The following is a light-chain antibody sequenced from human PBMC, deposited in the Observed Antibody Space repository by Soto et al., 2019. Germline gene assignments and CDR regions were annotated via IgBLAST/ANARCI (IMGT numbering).Light chain of an antibody. CDR1: QNISNY. J-gene: IGKJ1*01. V-gene: IGKV3-11*01. Sequence: IVLTQSPATLSFSPGKRSTLSCMASQNISNYLIWYQQKPGQAPRLLIYDVSNRATGIPARFSGSGSGTDFTLTISSLEPEDFAVYYCQQRSNWPRTFGQGTKVDIK. CDR3: QQRSNWPRT. CDR2: DVS.